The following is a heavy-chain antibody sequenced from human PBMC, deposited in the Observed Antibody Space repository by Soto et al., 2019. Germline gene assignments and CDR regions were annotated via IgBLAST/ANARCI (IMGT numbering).Heavy chain of an antibody. CDR3: ASIAAPGTTHFDF. D-gene: IGHD6-13*01. V-gene: IGHV4-39*01. CDR2: IYYSGNT. CDR1: GGSIGSSSYY. J-gene: IGHJ4*02. Sequence: SETLSLTCTVSGGSIGSSSYYWGWIRQSPGKGLEWIGNIYYSGNTFYNPSLQSRVAISVDTSKNQFYLHLSSVTAADTAIFSCASIAAPGTTHFDFWGQGTLVTVSS.